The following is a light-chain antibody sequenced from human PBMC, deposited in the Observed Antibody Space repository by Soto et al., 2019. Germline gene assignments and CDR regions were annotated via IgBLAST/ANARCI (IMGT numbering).Light chain of an antibody. CDR2: GAS. CDR3: QQYSSSPT. V-gene: IGKV3-20*01. J-gene: IGKJ4*01. CDR1: QSVSSSY. Sequence: EIVLTQSPGTLSLSPGERATLSCRASQSVSSSYIALYQQKPGQAPRLLIYGASCRATGIPDRFSGSGSATDFTPTISRLAPEYAEVYYCQQYSSSPTFGGGTKVEIK.